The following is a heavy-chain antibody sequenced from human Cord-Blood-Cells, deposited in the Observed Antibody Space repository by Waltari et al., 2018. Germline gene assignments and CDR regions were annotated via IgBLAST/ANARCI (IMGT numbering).Heavy chain of an antibody. V-gene: IGHV2-26*01. CDR3: ARSSELGFDY. Sequence: QLTLKESVPVLVTPTETLTLTCTVSGFSLSNARMGVSWILQPLGKALEWLAHIFSNDGKYYSTSLKSRLTSSKDTSKSQVVRTMTSMDPVDTATYYCARSSELGFDYWGQGTRVTVSS. CDR2: IFSNDGK. J-gene: IGHJ4*02. D-gene: IGHD7-27*01. CDR1: GFSLSNARMG.